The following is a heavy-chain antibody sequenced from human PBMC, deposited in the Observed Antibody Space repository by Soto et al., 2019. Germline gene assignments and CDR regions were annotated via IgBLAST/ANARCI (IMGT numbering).Heavy chain of an antibody. Sequence: QVHLVQSGAEVKQPGASVKVSCKASGYTFTDYYMHWVRQAPGQGLEWVGWINPNSGGTSYAQKFQDWVTMTRDTSISTAYIELSRLRSDDTAIYYCARGYSYGFRWFDPWGQGTLVTVSS. CDR3: ARGYSYGFRWFDP. J-gene: IGHJ5*02. V-gene: IGHV1-2*04. CDR1: GYTFTDYY. CDR2: INPNSGGT. D-gene: IGHD5-18*01.